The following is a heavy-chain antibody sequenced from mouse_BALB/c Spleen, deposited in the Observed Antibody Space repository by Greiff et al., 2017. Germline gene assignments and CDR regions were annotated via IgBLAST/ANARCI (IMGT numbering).Heavy chain of an antibody. CDR2: ISSGGSYT. D-gene: IGHD1-1*01. CDR1: GFTFSSYA. CDR3: ARHDYGSSYGY. Sequence: EVKVEESGGGLVKPGGSLKLSCAASGFTFSSYAMSWVRHSPEKRLEWVAEISSGGSYTYYPDSVKGRFTISRDNARNTLYLQMSSLKSEDTAMYYCARHDYGSSYGYWGQGTTLTVSS. V-gene: IGHV5-6-4*02. J-gene: IGHJ2*01.